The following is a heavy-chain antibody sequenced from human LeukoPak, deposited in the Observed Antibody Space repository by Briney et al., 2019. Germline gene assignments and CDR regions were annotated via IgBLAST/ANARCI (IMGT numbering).Heavy chain of an antibody. CDR2: IYYSGST. D-gene: IGHD6-6*01. CDR1: GGSISSYY. CDR3: ARHRIAARGSFDY. V-gene: IGHV4-59*08. Sequence: PSETLSLTCTVSGGSISSYYWSWIRQPPGKGLEWIGYIYYSGSTNYNPSLKSRVTISVDTSKNQFSLKLSSVTAADTAVYYCARHRIAARGSFDYWGQGTLVTVSS. J-gene: IGHJ4*02.